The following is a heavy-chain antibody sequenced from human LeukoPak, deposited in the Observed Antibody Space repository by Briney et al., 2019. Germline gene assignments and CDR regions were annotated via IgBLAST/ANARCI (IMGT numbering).Heavy chain of an antibody. J-gene: IGHJ4*02. D-gene: IGHD3-22*01. Sequence: ASVKVSCKASGYTFTSYYMHWVRQAPGQGLEWMGIINPSGGSTTSYAQKSQGRVTMTRDTSTSTVDMELNSLTSEDTAVYYCARASSSGRRFDYWGQGTLVTVSS. V-gene: IGHV1-46*01. CDR1: GYTFTSYY. CDR3: ARASSSGRRFDY. CDR2: INPSGGSTT.